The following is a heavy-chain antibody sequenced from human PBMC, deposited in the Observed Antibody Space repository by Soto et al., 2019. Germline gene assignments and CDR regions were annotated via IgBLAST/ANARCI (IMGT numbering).Heavy chain of an antibody. V-gene: IGHV3-64D*08. D-gene: IGHD3-10*01. Sequence: EVQLVESGGDLVQPGGSLRLSCSASGFTFSDDAVHWVRQAPGKGLEYVSGISSDGGSTYYADSVKGRLTISRDNSKNTLYLQIRSLRPEDTAVYYCVVRGSAFDIWGQGTLVTVSS. CDR1: GFTFSDDA. CDR2: ISSDGGST. J-gene: IGHJ3*02. CDR3: VVRGSAFDI.